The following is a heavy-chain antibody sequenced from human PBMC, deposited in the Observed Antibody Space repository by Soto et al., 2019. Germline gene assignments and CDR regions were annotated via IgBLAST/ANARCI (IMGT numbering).Heavy chain of an antibody. Sequence: QVQLVQSGAEVKKPGSSVKVSCKASGGTFSSYTISWVRQAPGQGLEWMGRIIPILGIANYAQKFQGRVTITADKSTSTAYMERSSLRSEDTAVYYCASERKGYDSSGYLGYWGQGTLVTVSS. CDR1: GGTFSSYT. CDR2: IIPILGIA. CDR3: ASERKGYDSSGYLGY. V-gene: IGHV1-69*02. D-gene: IGHD3-22*01. J-gene: IGHJ4*02.